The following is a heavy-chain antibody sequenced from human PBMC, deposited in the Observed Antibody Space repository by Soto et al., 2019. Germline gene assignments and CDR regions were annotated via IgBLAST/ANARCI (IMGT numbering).Heavy chain of an antibody. V-gene: IGHV3-30*18. CDR1: GFRFSYYA. J-gene: IGHJ5*01. D-gene: IGHD6-13*01. Sequence: QVQLVESGGGVVQPGRSLRLSCSTSGFRFSYYAMHWVRQAPGEGLEWLAVISYDGTNIYYADSVEGRFSISRDVSENTLYLEMNSLRVDDTAVYWCVKDRTPQQLVPNGFDSWGQGTLVIVSS. CDR2: ISYDGTNI. CDR3: VKDRTPQQLVPNGFDS.